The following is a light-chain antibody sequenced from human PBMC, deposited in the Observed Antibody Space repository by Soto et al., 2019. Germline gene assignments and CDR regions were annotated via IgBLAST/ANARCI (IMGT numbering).Light chain of an antibody. CDR2: GAS. CDR3: QQYNSWPRT. V-gene: IGKV3-15*01. CDR1: QSVSSN. J-gene: IGKJ1*01. Sequence: EVVMTQSPATLSVSPGERATLSCRASQSVSSNLAWYQQKPGQAPRLLMYGASTRAKGIPARFSGGGSGTEFTLTISSLQSEDFAVYYCQQYNSWPRTFGQGTKVDIK.